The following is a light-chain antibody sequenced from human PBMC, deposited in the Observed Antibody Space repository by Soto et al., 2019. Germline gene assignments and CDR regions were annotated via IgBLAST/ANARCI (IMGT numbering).Light chain of an antibody. Sequence: QSALTQPASVSGSPGQSITISCTGTSSDVGGYNYVSWYQQHPGKAPKLMIYEVSNRPSGVSNRFSGSKSGNTASLTISGLQTEYEADYYCSSYTSSRTHMVFGGGTKVTVL. J-gene: IGLJ2*01. CDR3: SSYTSSRTHMV. CDR1: SSDVGGYNY. CDR2: EVS. V-gene: IGLV2-14*01.